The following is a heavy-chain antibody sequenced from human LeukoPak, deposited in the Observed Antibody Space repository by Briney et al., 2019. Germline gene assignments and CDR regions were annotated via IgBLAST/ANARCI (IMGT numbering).Heavy chain of an antibody. D-gene: IGHD3-10*01. CDR2: IYSGGST. J-gene: IGHJ6*02. CDR3: ARDRPSMVRGVMVGMDV. V-gene: IGHV3-66*01. CDR1: GFTVSSNY. Sequence: GGSLRLSCAASGFTVSSNYMSWVRQAQGKGLEWVSVIYSGGSTYYADSVKGRFTISRDNSKNTLYLQMNSLRAEDTAVYYCARDRPSMVRGVMVGMDVWGQGTTVTVSS.